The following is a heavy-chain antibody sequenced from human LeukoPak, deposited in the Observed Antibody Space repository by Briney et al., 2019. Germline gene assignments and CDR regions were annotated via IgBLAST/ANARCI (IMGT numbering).Heavy chain of an antibody. CDR3: AREPGIVVVPAAIRGSWFDP. CDR1: GGTFSSYA. CDR2: IIPILGIA. V-gene: IGHV1-69*04. D-gene: IGHD2-2*02. J-gene: IGHJ5*02. Sequence: GASVKVSCKASGGTFSSYAISWVRQAPGQGLEWMGRIIPILGIANYAQKFQGRVTITADKSTSTAYMELSSLRSEDTAVYYCAREPGIVVVPAAIRGSWFDPWGQGTLVTVSS.